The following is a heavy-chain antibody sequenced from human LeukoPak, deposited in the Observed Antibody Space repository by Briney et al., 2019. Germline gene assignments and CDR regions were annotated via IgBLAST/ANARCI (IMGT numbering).Heavy chain of an antibody. CDR2: INTDGSST. V-gene: IGHV3-74*01. CDR3: ARVGYSSSSGGDY. CDR1: GFTFSSYW. J-gene: IGHJ4*02. D-gene: IGHD6-6*01. Sequence: GGSLRLSCAASGFTFSSYWMHWVRQAPGKGLVWVSRINTDGSSTSYADSVKGRFTISRDNAKNTLYLQMNSLRAEDTAVYYCARVGYSSSSGGDYWGQGTLVTVSS.